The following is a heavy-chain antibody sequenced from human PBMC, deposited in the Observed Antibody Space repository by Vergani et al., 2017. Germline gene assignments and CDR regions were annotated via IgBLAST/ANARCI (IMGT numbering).Heavy chain of an antibody. CDR3: AKGATTVTTY. CDR2: MSYDDENK. J-gene: IGHJ4*02. Sequence: QVQLVESGGGVVQPGRSLRLSCTASGFAFNIFGMHWVRQAPGKGLEWVAAMSYDDENKFYVESVKGRFIISRDNSKNTLYLQMNSLRAEDTAVYYCAKGATTVTTYWGQGTLVTVSS. D-gene: IGHD4-17*01. CDR1: GFAFNIFG. V-gene: IGHV3-33*05.